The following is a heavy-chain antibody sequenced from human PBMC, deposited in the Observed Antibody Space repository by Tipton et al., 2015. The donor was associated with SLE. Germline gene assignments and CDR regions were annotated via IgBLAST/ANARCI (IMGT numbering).Heavy chain of an antibody. CDR2: IWYDGSNK. Sequence: SLRLSCAASGFTFSSYGMHWVRQAPGKGLEWVAVIWYDGSNKYYADSVKGRFTISRDNSKNTLYLQMNSLRAEDTAVYYCAKDLGLLRFLEWSPDYWGQGTLVTVSS. D-gene: IGHD3-3*01. CDR1: GFTFSSYG. V-gene: IGHV3-33*06. CDR3: AKDLGLLRFLEWSPDY. J-gene: IGHJ4*02.